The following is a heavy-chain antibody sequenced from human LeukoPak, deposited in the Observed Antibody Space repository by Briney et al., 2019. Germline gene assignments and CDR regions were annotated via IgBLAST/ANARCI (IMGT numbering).Heavy chain of an antibody. J-gene: IGHJ5*02. CDR2: MNPNSGNT. Sequence: GASVKVPCKASGYTFTSYDINWVRQATGQGLEWMGWMNPNSGNTGYAQKFQGRVTMTRNTSISTAYMELSSLRSEDTAVYYCARGLKLLLGINNWFDPWGQGTLVTVSS. CDR3: ARGLKLLLGINNWFDP. D-gene: IGHD3-10*01. V-gene: IGHV1-8*01. CDR1: GYTFTSYD.